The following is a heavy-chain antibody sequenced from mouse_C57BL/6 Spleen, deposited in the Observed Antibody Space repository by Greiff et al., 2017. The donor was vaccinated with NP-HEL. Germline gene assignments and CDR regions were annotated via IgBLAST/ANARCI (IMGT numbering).Heavy chain of an antibody. D-gene: IGHD2-4*01. CDR1: GFTFSSYG. V-gene: IGHV5-6*01. CDR3: AREGNDYSWFAY. Sequence: EVQVVESGGDLVKPGGSLKLSCAASGFTFSSYGMSWVRQTPDKRLEWVATISSGGSYTYYPDSVKGRFTISRDNAKNTLYLQMSSLKSEDTAMYYCAREGNDYSWFAYWGQGTLVTVSA. J-gene: IGHJ3*01. CDR2: ISSGGSYT.